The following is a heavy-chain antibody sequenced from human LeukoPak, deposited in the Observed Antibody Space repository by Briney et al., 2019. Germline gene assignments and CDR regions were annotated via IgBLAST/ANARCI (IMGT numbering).Heavy chain of an antibody. Sequence: GRSLRLSCAASGFTFDDYAMHWVRQAPGKGLEWVSGISWNSGSIGYTDSVKGRFTISRDNAKNSLYLQMNSLRAEDTALYYCAKTQYGSGSYFAAVFDYWGQGTLVTVSS. J-gene: IGHJ4*02. V-gene: IGHV3-9*01. CDR2: ISWNSGSI. CDR3: AKTQYGSGSYFAAVFDY. D-gene: IGHD3-10*01. CDR1: GFTFDDYA.